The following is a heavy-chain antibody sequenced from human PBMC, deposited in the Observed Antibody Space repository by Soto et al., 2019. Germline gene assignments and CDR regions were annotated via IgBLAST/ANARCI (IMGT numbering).Heavy chain of an antibody. D-gene: IGHD1-26*01. CDR3: TRVGKFDY. J-gene: IGHJ4*02. Sequence: GGSLRLSCTGSGFTFADYTMSWVRQAPGKGLEWVGLIRSEANGGTTHYAASVHGGFIISRDDSRGIAFLQMNNLKSEDTAVYYCTRVGKFDYWGQGTLVT. CDR2: IRSEANGGTT. V-gene: IGHV3-49*04. CDR1: GFTFADYT.